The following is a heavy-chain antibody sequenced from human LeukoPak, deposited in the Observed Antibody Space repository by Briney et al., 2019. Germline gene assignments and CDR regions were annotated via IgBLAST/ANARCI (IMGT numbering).Heavy chain of an antibody. D-gene: IGHD3-10*01. Sequence: GGSLRLSCVASGFTFSSYSMNWVRQAPGKGLEWVSYITGNSYTIDYADSVKGRFTISRDNANNSLCLQMNSLRDEDTAVYYCARLVRGVYGMDVWGQGTTVTVSS. CDR3: ARLVRGVYGMDV. CDR1: GFTFSSYS. V-gene: IGHV3-48*02. CDR2: ITGNSYTI. J-gene: IGHJ6*02.